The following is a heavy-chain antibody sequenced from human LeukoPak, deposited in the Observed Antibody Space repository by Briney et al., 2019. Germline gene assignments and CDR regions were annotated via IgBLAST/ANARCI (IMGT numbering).Heavy chain of an antibody. D-gene: IGHD3-22*01. CDR1: GFTFSSYG. CDR2: IRFDGSNK. Sequence: PGGSLRLSCAASGFTFSSYGMHWVRQAPGKGLEWVAFIRFDGSNKYYADSVKGRFTISRDNAKNSLYLQMNSLRAEDTAVYYCARSRDYDLHLDYWGXGTLXTVSS. V-gene: IGHV3-30*02. J-gene: IGHJ4*01. CDR3: ARSRDYDLHLDY.